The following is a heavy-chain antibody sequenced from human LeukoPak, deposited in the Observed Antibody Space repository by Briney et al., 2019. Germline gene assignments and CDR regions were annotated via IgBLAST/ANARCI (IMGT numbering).Heavy chain of an antibody. V-gene: IGHV4-39*07. J-gene: IGHJ5*02. CDR2: IYYSGST. D-gene: IGHD3-10*01. Sequence: SETLSLTCTVSGGSISSSSYYWGWIRQPPGKGLEWIGSIYYSGSTYYNPSLKSRVTMSVDTSKNQFSLKLSSVTAADTAVYYCARDPLFNWFDPWGQGTLVTVSS. CDR3: ARDPLFNWFDP. CDR1: GGSISSSSYY.